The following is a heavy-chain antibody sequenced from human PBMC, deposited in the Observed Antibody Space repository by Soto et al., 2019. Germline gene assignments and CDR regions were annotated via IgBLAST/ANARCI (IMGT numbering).Heavy chain of an antibody. CDR2: IWYDGSNK. J-gene: IGHJ6*03. D-gene: IGHD2-2*01. Sequence: GGSLRLSCAASGFTFSSYGMHWVRQAPGKGLEWVAVIWYDGSNKYYADSVKGRFTISRDNSKNTLYLQMNSLRAEDTAVYYCAREDIVVVPAAKAYYYMDVWGKGTTVTVSS. CDR1: GFTFSSYG. CDR3: AREDIVVVPAAKAYYYMDV. V-gene: IGHV3-33*01.